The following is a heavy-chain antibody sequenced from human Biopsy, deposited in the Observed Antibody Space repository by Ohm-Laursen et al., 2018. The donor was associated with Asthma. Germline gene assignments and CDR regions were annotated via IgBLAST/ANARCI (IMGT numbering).Heavy chain of an antibody. CDR2: ISPAFGST. D-gene: IGHD3-10*01. CDR1: VDSFSNYA. CDR3: ASPSRSREILYYYYNMDI. J-gene: IGHJ6*02. V-gene: IGHV1-69*06. Sequence: SVYPSPTASVDSFSNYATGSVRQAPGLGLEWMGGISPAFGSTNIAQKSQDRVTISADIFTKTANLELTSLRSDDTAVYYCASPSRSREILYYYYNMDIWGQGTTVTV.